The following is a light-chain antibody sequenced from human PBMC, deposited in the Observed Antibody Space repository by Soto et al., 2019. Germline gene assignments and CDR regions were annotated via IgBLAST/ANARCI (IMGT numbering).Light chain of an antibody. CDR1: QSISSY. CDR2: AAS. CDR3: QRSYSPPLT. J-gene: IGKJ3*01. V-gene: IGKV1-39*01. Sequence: DIQMTQSPSSLSSSVGDRVTITCRASQSISSYLNGYQQKQGKAPKLLIYAASSLQSGVPSRCSGRGSGTDFTLTSSSLQPEDFETYYCQRSYSPPLTFGPGTKVDIK.